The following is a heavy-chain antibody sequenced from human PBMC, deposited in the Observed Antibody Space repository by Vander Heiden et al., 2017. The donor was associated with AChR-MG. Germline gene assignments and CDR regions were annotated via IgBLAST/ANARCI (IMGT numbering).Heavy chain of an antibody. Sequence: QVRLVPSGAAVQKLGSTVRVPCKASGRTFSSYAISWVRQAPGQGLEWMGRIIPILGIANYAQKFQGRVTITADKSTSTAYMELSSLRSEDTAVYYCAREAHYYDSSGYYYFWGQGTLVTVSS. CDR2: IIPILGIA. CDR1: GRTFSSYA. CDR3: AREAHYYDSSGYYYF. J-gene: IGHJ4*02. D-gene: IGHD3-22*01. V-gene: IGHV1-69*04.